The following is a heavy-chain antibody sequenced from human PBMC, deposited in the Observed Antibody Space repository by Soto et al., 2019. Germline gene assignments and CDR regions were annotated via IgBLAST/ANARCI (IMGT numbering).Heavy chain of an antibody. D-gene: IGHD4-17*01. V-gene: IGHV4-31*03. Sequence: TLSLTCTVSGGSILNGGYYWTWIRQHPGKGLEWIGKIFFSGNTHYNPALKSRLIISVDTSNNQFSLKLSSVTAADTAIYYCARDNYGRMLEYWGQGTLVTVSS. J-gene: IGHJ4*02. CDR3: ARDNYGRMLEY. CDR1: GGSILNGGYY. CDR2: IFFSGNT.